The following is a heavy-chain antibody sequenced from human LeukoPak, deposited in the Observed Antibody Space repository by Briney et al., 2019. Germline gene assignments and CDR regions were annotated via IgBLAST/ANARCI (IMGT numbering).Heavy chain of an antibody. J-gene: IGHJ6*03. CDR3: ARDGATFSGYDWYYYMDV. Sequence: GGSLRLSCAASGFTFSSYEMNWVRQAPGKGLEWVSYISSSGSTIYYADSVKGRLTISRDNAKNSLYLQMNSLRAEDTAVYYCARDGATFSGYDWYYYMDVWGKGTTVTVSS. CDR1: GFTFSSYE. D-gene: IGHD5-12*01. CDR2: ISSSGSTI. V-gene: IGHV3-48*03.